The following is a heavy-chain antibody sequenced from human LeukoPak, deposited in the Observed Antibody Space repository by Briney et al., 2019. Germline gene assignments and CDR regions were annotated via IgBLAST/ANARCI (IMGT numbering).Heavy chain of an antibody. Sequence: PGGSLRLSCAASGFTFRTYSMNWVRQAPGKGLEWGSTISSHSIYIYYADSVKGRFTISRDNAKNLLYLQMDSLRADDTAVYYCARDSGPADPEAFDIWGQGTMVTVSS. CDR2: ISSHSIYI. V-gene: IGHV3-21*01. CDR1: GFTFRTYS. J-gene: IGHJ3*02. D-gene: IGHD1-14*01. CDR3: ARDSGPADPEAFDI.